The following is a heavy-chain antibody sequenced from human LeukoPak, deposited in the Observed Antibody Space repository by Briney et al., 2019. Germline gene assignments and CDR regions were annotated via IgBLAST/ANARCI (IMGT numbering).Heavy chain of an antibody. CDR2: ISGSGGST. Sequence: PGGSLRLSCAASGFTFSSYAMSWVRQAPGKGLEWVSAISGSGGSTYYADSVKGRFTISRDNSKNTLFLQMNSLRAEDTAVYYCAKDNTPGYYYYYYMDVWGKGTTVTVSS. CDR3: AKDNTPGYYYYYYMDV. CDR1: GFTFSSYA. V-gene: IGHV3-23*01. J-gene: IGHJ6*03.